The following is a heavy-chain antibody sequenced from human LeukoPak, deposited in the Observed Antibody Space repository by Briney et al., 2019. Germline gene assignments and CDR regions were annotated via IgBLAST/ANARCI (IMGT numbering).Heavy chain of an antibody. V-gene: IGHV3-7*03. CDR3: ARDLDYGSGRSLGAFDI. J-gene: IGHJ3*02. Sequence: GGSLRVPCAASGFSFSNYWMSWVRQAPGKGLEWVANIKQDGSEKYYVDSVKGRFTISRDKARNSLYLQMNSLRGEDTAVYYCARDLDYGSGRSLGAFDIWGQGTMVTVSS. CDR1: GFSFSNYW. CDR2: IKQDGSEK. D-gene: IGHD3-10*01.